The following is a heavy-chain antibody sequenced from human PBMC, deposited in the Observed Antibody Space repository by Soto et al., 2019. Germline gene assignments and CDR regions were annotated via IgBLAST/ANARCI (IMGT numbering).Heavy chain of an antibody. CDR3: ARDPGMVRGVINLWCVY. CDR2: ISYDGSNK. V-gene: IGHV3-30-3*01. CDR1: GFTFSSYA. Sequence: QVQLVESGGGVVQPGRSLRLSCAASGFTFSSYAMHWVRQAPGKGLEWVAVISYDGSNKYYADSVKGRFTISRDNSKNTLYLQMNSLRAEDTAVYYCARDPGMVRGVINLWCVYWGQGTLVTVSS. D-gene: IGHD3-10*01. J-gene: IGHJ4*02.